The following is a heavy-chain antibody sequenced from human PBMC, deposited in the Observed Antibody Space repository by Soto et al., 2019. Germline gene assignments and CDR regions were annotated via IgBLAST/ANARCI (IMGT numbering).Heavy chain of an antibody. CDR1: GGTFSSYA. J-gene: IGHJ6*02. V-gene: IGHV1-69*13. CDR3: ARDIVVVVAATLLYYGMDV. D-gene: IGHD2-15*01. Sequence: GASVKVSCKASGGTFSSYAISWVRQAPGQGLEWMGGIIPIFGTANYAQKFQGRVTITADESTSTAYMELSSLRSEDTAVYYCARDIVVVVAATLLYYGMDVWGQGTTVTVSS. CDR2: IIPIFGTA.